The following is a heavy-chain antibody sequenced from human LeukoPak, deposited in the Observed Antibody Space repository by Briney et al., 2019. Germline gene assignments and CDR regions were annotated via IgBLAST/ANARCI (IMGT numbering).Heavy chain of an antibody. V-gene: IGHV1-18*04. CDR3: ARGEDPLIGREYYFDY. Sequence: ASVKVSCKASGYTFTSYGISWVRQAPGQGLEWMGWISAYNGNTNYAQKLQGRVSMTTDTSTSTAYMELRSLRSDDTAVYYCARGEDPLIGREYYFDYWAQEPLATVPS. CDR2: ISAYNGNT. D-gene: IGHD1-1*01. J-gene: IGHJ4*02. CDR1: GYTFTSYG.